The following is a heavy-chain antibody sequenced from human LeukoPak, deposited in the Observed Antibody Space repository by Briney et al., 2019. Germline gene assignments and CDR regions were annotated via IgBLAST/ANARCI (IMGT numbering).Heavy chain of an antibody. CDR3: ARECIAARPLDY. V-gene: IGHV3-33*01. D-gene: IGHD6-6*01. CDR2: IWYDGSNK. CDR1: GFTFSSYG. J-gene: IGHJ4*02. Sequence: GGSLGLSCAVSGFTFSSYGMHWVRQAPGKGLEWVAVIWYDGSNKYYADSVKGRFTISRDNSKNTLYLQMNSLRAEDTAVYYCARECIAARPLDYWGQGTLVTVSS.